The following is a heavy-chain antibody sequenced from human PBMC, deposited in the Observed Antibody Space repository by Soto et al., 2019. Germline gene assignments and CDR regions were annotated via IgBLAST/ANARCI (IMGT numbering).Heavy chain of an antibody. CDR2: INGRSNYK. CDR1: GFMFSTYV. J-gene: IGHJ4*01. V-gene: IGHV3-21*01. Sequence: GGSLRLSCATSGFMFSTYVMNWVRQAPGKGLEWVSSINGRSNYKYYANSVRGRFTISRDNAKNSLFLQMSSLTAEDTAVYYFEREEGIAGETYAFDYWGHGTLVTVSS. CDR3: EREEGIAGETYAFDY. D-gene: IGHD1-26*01.